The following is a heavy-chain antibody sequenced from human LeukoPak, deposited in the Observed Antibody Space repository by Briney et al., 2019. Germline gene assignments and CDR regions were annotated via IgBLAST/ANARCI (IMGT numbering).Heavy chain of an antibody. Sequence: GGSLRLSCAASGFTFSSSAMSWVRQAPGKGLEWVSAISNNGGYTYYAVSVQGRFTISRDNSKSTLCLQMNSLRAEDTAVYYCAKQLGYCSDGSCYFPYWGQGTLVTVTS. V-gene: IGHV3-23*01. CDR3: AKQLGYCSDGSCYFPY. CDR2: ISNNGGYT. D-gene: IGHD2-15*01. CDR1: GFTFSSSA. J-gene: IGHJ4*02.